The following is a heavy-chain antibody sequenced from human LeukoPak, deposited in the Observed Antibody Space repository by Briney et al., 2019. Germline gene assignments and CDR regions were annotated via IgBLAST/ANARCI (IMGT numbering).Heavy chain of an antibody. CDR3: ARVPGSYGAGTYYYSY. Sequence: ASVKVSCKASGYTFNSYGICWVRQAPGQGLEWMGWISAYNDNTNYAQKLQGRVTMTTDTSTSTAYMELRSLRSDDTAVDYCARVPGSYGAGTYYYSYWGQGTLVTVSS. CDR2: ISAYNDNT. J-gene: IGHJ4*02. D-gene: IGHD3-10*01. CDR1: GYTFNSYG. V-gene: IGHV1-18*01.